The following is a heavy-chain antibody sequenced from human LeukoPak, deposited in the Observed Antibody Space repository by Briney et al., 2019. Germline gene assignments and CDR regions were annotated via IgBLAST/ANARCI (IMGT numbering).Heavy chain of an antibody. Sequence: SETLSLTCAVYGGSFSGYYWSWIRQPPGKGLEWIGEINHSGSTNYNPSLKSRVTISVDTSKNQFSLKLSSVTAADTAVHYCARDSGPYDSSGIVYWGQGTLATVSS. J-gene: IGHJ4*02. CDR2: INHSGST. D-gene: IGHD3-22*01. CDR1: GGSFSGYY. CDR3: ARDSGPYDSSGIVY. V-gene: IGHV4-34*01.